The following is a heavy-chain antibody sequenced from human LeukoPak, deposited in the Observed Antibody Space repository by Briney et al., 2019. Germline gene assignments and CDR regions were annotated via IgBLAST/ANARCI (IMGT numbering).Heavy chain of an antibody. V-gene: IGHV4-39*01. CDR1: GDSISNGAYY. CDR3: ARQVAGARRFDP. D-gene: IGHD1-26*01. J-gene: IGHJ5*02. Sequence: PSETLSLTCTVSGDSISNGAYYWGWIRQPPGKGLEWLGSIYHSGSTYYSPSLESRLTISVDTSKNQFSLKLSSVTAADTAVYYCARQVAGARRFDPWGQGTLVTVSS. CDR2: IYHSGST.